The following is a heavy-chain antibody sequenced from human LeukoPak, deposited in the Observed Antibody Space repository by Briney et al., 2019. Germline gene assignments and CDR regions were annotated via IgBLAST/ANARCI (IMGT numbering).Heavy chain of an antibody. CDR3: ARSGGGESIAAIPQGAFSMSYYYYYMDV. V-gene: IGHV4-38-2*01. CDR2: IYHSGST. CDR1: GYSISSGYY. D-gene: IGHD6-6*01. J-gene: IGHJ6*03. Sequence: SETLSLTCAVSGYSISSGYYWGWIRQPPGKGLEWIGSIYHSGSTYYNPSLKSRVTISVDTSKNQFSLKLSSVTAADTAVYYCARSGGGESIAAIPQGAFSMSYYYYYMDVWGKGTTVTVSS.